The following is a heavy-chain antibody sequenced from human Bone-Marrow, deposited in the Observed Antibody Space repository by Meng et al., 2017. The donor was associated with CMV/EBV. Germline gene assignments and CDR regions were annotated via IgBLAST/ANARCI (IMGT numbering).Heavy chain of an antibody. CDR1: GYTFTGYY. D-gene: IGHD3-16*01. V-gene: IGHV1-2*02. J-gene: IGHJ5*02. CDR3: ARDTQGGWFDP. Sequence: ASVKVSCKASGYTFTGYYMHWVRQAPGQGLEWMGWINPNSGVTNYAQKFQGRVTMTRDTSISTAYMELSRLRSDDTAVYYCARDTQGGWFDPWGLGTLVTVSS. CDR2: INPNSGVT.